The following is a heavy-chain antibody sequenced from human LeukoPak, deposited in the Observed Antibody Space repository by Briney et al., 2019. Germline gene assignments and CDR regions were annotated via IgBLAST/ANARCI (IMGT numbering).Heavy chain of an antibody. D-gene: IGHD6-13*01. CDR1: GSSLTTSGVS. V-gene: IGHV2-5*02. J-gene: IGHJ4*02. Sequence: SGPTLVNPTQTLTLTCTLTGSSLTTSGVSVGWIRQPPGKALAWLALIYWDDDARYTESLKSGLTIAKDTSKNQVVLTMTNLDPVDTGTYYCAHISRRSYYFDYWGQGTLVTVSS. CDR2: IYWDDDA. CDR3: AHISRRSYYFDY.